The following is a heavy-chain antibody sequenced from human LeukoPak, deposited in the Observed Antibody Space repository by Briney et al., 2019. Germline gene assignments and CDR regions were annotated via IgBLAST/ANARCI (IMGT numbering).Heavy chain of an antibody. CDR1: GGSISSYY. J-gene: IGHJ4*02. D-gene: IGHD3-22*01. CDR2: IYYSGST. CDR3: ATYYYDSSGYYYFDY. V-gene: IGHV4-59*01. Sequence: PSETLSLTCTVSGGSISSYYWSWLRQPPGKGLEWIGYIYYSGSTNYNPSLKSRVTISVATSKNQFSLKLSSVTAADTAVYYCATYYYDSSGYYYFDYWGQGTLVTVSS.